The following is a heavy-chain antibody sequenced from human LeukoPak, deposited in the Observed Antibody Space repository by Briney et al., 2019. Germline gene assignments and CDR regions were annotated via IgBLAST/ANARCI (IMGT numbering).Heavy chain of an antibody. V-gene: IGHV1-69*04. J-gene: IGHJ5*02. Sequence: SVKVSCEASGGTFSSYAISWVRQAPGQGLEWMGRIIPIFGIANYAQKFQGRVTITADKSTSTAYMELSSLRSEDTAVYYCARVPDIVVVPAAIPISWFDPWGQGTLVTVSS. CDR3: ARVPDIVVVPAAIPISWFDP. CDR2: IIPIFGIA. CDR1: GGTFSSYA. D-gene: IGHD2-2*02.